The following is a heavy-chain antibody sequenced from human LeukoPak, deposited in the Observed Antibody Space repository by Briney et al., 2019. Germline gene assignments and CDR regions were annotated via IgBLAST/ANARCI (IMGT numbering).Heavy chain of an antibody. CDR1: GGSISSSSYY. CDR2: ISHNGNA. J-gene: IGHJ5*02. V-gene: IGHV4-39*07. CDR3: ARDPNWDSWFDP. Sequence: SETLSLTCTVSGGSISSSSYYWVWIRQTPGKGLEWLGTISHNGNAYYNPSLKSRLTMSVETAKNQFSLNLNSVTAADTAVYFCARDPNWDSWFDPWGQGVLVTVSS. D-gene: IGHD1-26*01.